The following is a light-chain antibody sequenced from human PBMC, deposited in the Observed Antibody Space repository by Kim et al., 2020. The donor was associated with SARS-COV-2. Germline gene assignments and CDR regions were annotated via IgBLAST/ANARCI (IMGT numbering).Light chain of an antibody. Sequence: SYELTQPPSVSVAPGKTATITCGGDNIGRKTVHWYQQKPGQAPIVVIYYDKDRPSGIPERFSGSSSGNTATLTISRVEAGDEADYYCQLWDSSTDHWVFDGGTQLTVL. CDR3: QLWDSSTDHWV. J-gene: IGLJ3*02. CDR2: YDK. CDR1: NIGRKT. V-gene: IGLV3-21*04.